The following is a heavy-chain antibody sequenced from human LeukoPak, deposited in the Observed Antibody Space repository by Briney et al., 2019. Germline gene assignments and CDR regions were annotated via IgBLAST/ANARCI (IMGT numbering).Heavy chain of an antibody. V-gene: IGHV3-30*02. CDR3: ARYPERDYGGNGGDY. CDR2: IRYDGSNK. CDR1: GFTFSSYG. Sequence: GGSLRLSCAASGFTFSSYGMHWVRQAPGKGLEWVAFIRYDGSNKYYVDSVKGRFTISRDNSKNTLYLQMNSLRAEDTAVYYCARYPERDYGGNGGDYWGQGTLVTVSS. J-gene: IGHJ4*02. D-gene: IGHD4-23*01.